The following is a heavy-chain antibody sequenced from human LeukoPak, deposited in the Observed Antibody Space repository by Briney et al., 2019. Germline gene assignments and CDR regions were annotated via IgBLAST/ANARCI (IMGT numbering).Heavy chain of an antibody. J-gene: IGHJ4*02. V-gene: IGHV4-34*01. Sequence: PSETLSLTCAVYGGSFSGYYWNWIRQPPGKGLEWIGEINHSGSTNYSPSLKSRITISEDTSKNQVSLKLSSVTAADTAVYYCARDEGGGGYWGQGTLVTVSS. D-gene: IGHD3-10*01. CDR2: INHSGST. CDR1: GGSFSGYY. CDR3: ARDEGGGGY.